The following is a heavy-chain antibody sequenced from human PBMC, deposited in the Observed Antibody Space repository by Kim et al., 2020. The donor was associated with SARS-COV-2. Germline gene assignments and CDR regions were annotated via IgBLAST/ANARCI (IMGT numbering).Heavy chain of an antibody. Sequence: SETLSLTCTVSGGSVSSSNSYWGSIRQPPGKGLEWIGNIYYTGDTYYNPSLKSRVTISVDTSKNHFSLKLISLPAADTSVYYCARLEYSSSLRLFDPWGQGTLDTVSS. J-gene: IGHJ5*02. CDR2: IYYTGDT. CDR1: GGSVSSSNSY. V-gene: IGHV4-39*02. CDR3: ARLEYSSSLRLFDP. D-gene: IGHD6-6*01.